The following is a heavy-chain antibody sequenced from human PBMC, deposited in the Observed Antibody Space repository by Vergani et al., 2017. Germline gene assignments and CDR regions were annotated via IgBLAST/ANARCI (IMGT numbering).Heavy chain of an antibody. V-gene: IGHV3-7*01. CDR3: AKARDPNCKGGNCYSYYYGLDL. Sequence: EVQLVESGGVLVQPGGSLRLSCAASGFTFSSYWMSWVRQAPGKGLEWVANIKQDGSEKYYVDSVKGRFTISRDNAKNSLYLQMNSLRAEDTAVYYCAKARDPNCKGGNCYSYYYGLDLWGQGTTVTVSS. CDR2: IKQDGSEK. D-gene: IGHD2-21*01. J-gene: IGHJ6*02. CDR1: GFTFSSYW.